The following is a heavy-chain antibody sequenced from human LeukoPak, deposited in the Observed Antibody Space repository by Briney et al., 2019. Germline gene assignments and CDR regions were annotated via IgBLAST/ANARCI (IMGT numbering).Heavy chain of an antibody. CDR2: INTDGRIT. D-gene: IGHD1-26*01. CDR3: TRDGGSFCDFDY. J-gene: IGHJ4*02. Sequence: GGSLRLSCVASGFSFRNYAIHWVRQAPGRGLEYVSVINTDGRITYYADSVKGRFTISRDNSKNTVYLQMGSLRGEDMAVYYCTRDGGSFCDFDYWGQGALVTVSS. V-gene: IGHV3-64*02. CDR1: GFSFRNYA.